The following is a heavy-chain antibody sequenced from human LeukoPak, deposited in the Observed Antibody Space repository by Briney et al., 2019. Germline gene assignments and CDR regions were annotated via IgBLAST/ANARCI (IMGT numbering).Heavy chain of an antibody. J-gene: IGHJ5*02. V-gene: IGHV1-69*05. CDR1: GGTFSSYA. Sequence: TVKLSCKASGGTFSSYAISWVRQAPGQGLEWMGGIIPIFGTANYAPKYQGRVTITTDESTSTAYMELSRLRSEATAVYYCARDGGSYWFDPWGQGTLVTVSS. D-gene: IGHD1-26*01. CDR2: IIPIFGTA. CDR3: ARDGGSYWFDP.